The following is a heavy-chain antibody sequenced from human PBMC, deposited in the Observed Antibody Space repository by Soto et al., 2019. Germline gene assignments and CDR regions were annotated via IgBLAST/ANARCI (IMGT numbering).Heavy chain of an antibody. CDR1: GGSISSYY. Sequence: PSETLSLTCTVSGGSISSYYWSWIRQPPGKGLEWIGYIYYSGSTNYNPSLKSRVTISVDTSKNQFSLKLSSVTAADTAVYYCARDLSMITFGGVSYWFDPWGQGTLVTVSS. J-gene: IGHJ5*02. V-gene: IGHV4-59*01. CDR3: ARDLSMITFGGVSYWFDP. CDR2: IYYSGST. D-gene: IGHD3-16*01.